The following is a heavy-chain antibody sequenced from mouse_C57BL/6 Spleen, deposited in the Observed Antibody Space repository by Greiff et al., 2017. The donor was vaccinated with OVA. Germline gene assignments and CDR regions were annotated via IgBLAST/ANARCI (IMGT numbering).Heavy chain of an antibody. V-gene: IGHV3-6*01. Sequence: EVKLMESGPGLVKPSQSLSLTCSVTGYSITSGYYWNWIRQFPGNKLEWMGYISYDGSNNYNQSLKNRISITRDTSKNQFFLKLNSVATEDTATYYCAKGDQEALSTVVARDWYFDVWGTGTTVTVSS. D-gene: IGHD1-1*01. J-gene: IGHJ1*03. CDR2: ISYDGSN. CDR3: AKGDQEALSTVVARDWYFDV. CDR1: GYSITSGYY.